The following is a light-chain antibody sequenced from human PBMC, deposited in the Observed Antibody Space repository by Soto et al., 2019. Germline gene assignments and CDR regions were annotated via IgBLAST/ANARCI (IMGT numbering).Light chain of an antibody. V-gene: IGKV3-20*01. CDR2: GAS. J-gene: IGKJ1*01. CDR3: QQYNSYSWT. Sequence: EIDLTQSPDTLSLSTRERATLSCSASQSVTGSYLAWYQQKPGLAPKLLIYGASNRATGIPDRFSGSGSETDFTLTISRLEPEDFATYYCQQYNSYSWTFGQGTKVDI. CDR1: QSVTGSY.